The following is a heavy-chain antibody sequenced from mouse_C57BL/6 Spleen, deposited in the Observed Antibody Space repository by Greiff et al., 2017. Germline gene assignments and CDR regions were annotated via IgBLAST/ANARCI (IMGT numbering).Heavy chain of an antibody. J-gene: IGHJ1*03. D-gene: IGHD1-1*01. CDR2: ISSGGSYT. V-gene: IGHV5-6*01. Sequence: EVKLVASGGDLVKPGGSLKLSCAASGFTFSSYGMSWVRQTPDKRLEWVATISSGGSYTYYPDSVKGRFTISRDNAKNTLYLQMSSLKSEDTAMYYCASNYYGSRGYFDVWGTGTTVTVSS. CDR3: ASNYYGSRGYFDV. CDR1: GFTFSSYG.